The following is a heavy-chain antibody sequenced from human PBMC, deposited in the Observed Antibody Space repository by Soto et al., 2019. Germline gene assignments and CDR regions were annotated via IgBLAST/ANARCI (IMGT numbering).Heavy chain of an antibody. J-gene: IGHJ5*02. D-gene: IGHD3-3*01. Sequence: LRLSFAASGFTFSSHAMSWVRQAPGKGLVWVSSISDNGDGTYYADSVKGRFTISRDNSKNTLYLQMNSLRAEDTAVYYCAKVGNWFDPWGQGTLVTVSS. CDR1: GFTFSSHA. CDR2: ISDNGDGT. V-gene: IGHV3-23*01. CDR3: AKVGNWFDP.